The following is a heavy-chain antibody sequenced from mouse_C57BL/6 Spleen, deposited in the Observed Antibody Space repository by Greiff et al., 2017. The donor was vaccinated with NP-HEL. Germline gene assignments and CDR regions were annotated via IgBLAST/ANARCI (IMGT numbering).Heavy chain of an antibody. D-gene: IGHD4-1*02. CDR3: ARSQLGRGYFDY. Sequence: QVQLQQSGAELVRPGTSVKVSCKASGYAFTNYLIEWVKQRPGQGLEWIGVINPGSGGTNYNEKFKGKATLTADKSSSTAYMQLSSLTSEDSAVYFCARSQLGRGYFDYWGQGTTLTVSS. CDR2: INPGSGGT. CDR1: GYAFTNYL. V-gene: IGHV1-54*01. J-gene: IGHJ2*01.